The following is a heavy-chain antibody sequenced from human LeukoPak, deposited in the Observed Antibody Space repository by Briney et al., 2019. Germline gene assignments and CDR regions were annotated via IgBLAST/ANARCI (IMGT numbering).Heavy chain of an antibody. CDR3: ARPPTRSSSEYYFDY. Sequence: AGGSLRLSCAASGFTFSSYAMHWVRQAPGKGLEWVAFISYDGSNKYYADSVKGRFTISRDNSKNTLYLQMNSLRAEDTAVYYCARPPTRSSSEYYFDYWGQGTLVTVSS. J-gene: IGHJ4*02. D-gene: IGHD6-13*01. CDR2: ISYDGSNK. V-gene: IGHV3-30-3*01. CDR1: GFTFSSYA.